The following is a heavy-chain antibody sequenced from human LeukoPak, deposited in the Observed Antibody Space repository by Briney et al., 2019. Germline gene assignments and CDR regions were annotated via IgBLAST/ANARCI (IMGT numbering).Heavy chain of an antibody. CDR3: ARDNAHSYGYYFDP. CDR1: GDAISTYY. V-gene: IGHV4-4*08. CDR2: IANGRT. Sequence: SETLPLTCTVSGDAISTYYWNWIRQTPGKGLEWVGHIANGRTDYNPSLKSRAIISVDTSKNQISLRLTSVTAADTAVYHCARDNAHSYGYYFDPWGPGNQVLVSS. J-gene: IGHJ4*02. D-gene: IGHD3-10*01.